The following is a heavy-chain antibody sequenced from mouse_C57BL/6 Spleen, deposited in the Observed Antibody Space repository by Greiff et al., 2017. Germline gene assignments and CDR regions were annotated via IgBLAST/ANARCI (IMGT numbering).Heavy chain of an antibody. D-gene: IGHD3-2*02. CDR1: GYAFTNYL. J-gene: IGHJ2*01. V-gene: IGHV1-54*01. CDR3: ARGGGYIFDY. Sequence: VQLQQSGAELVRPGTSVKVSCKASGYAFTNYLIEWVKQRPGQGLEWIGVINPGSGGTNYNEKFKGKATLTADKSFSTAYMQLSSLTSEDSAVYFCARGGGYIFDYWGQGTTLTVSS. CDR2: INPGSGGT.